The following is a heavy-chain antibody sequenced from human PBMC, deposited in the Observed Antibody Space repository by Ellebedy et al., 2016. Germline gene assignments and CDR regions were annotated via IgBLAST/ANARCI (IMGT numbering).Heavy chain of an antibody. Sequence: SETLSLXXTVSGGSISSSSYYWGWIRQPPGKGLEWIGSIYYSGSTYYNPSLKSRVTISVDTSKNQFSLKLSSVTAADTAVYYCARGYYYDSSGYEALDYWGQGTLVTVSS. J-gene: IGHJ4*02. CDR2: IYYSGST. V-gene: IGHV4-39*07. CDR3: ARGYYYDSSGYEALDY. D-gene: IGHD3-22*01. CDR1: GGSISSSSYY.